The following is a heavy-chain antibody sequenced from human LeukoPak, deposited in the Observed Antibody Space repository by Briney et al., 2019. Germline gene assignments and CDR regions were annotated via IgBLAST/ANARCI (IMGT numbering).Heavy chain of an antibody. V-gene: IGHV3-21*01. D-gene: IGHD6-19*01. J-gene: IGHJ6*02. Sequence: PGGSLRLSCSASGFTFSSYAMHWVRQAPGKGLEWVSSIESSSTYIYYADSVKGRFTVSRNNAENSLYLQMNSLRAEDTAVYYCSRVLYSSGWVFGGYCAMDVWGQGTMVTVSS. CDR3: SRVLYSSGWVFGGYCAMDV. CDR1: GFTFSSYA. CDR2: IESSSTYI.